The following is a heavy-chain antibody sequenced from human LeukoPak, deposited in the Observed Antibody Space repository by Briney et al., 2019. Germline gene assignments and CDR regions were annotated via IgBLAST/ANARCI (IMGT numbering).Heavy chain of an antibody. CDR3: AKDEMATITENFDF. CDR2: ISGSDGST. J-gene: IGHJ4*02. D-gene: IGHD5-24*01. CDR1: GFTFSSYA. Sequence: PGGSLRLSCAASGFTFSSYAMSWVRQTPGKGLEWVSTISGSDGSTYYADSVKGRFTISRDNSKNTLYLQMNSLRAEDTAVYYCAKDEMATITENFDFWGQGTLVTVSS. V-gene: IGHV3-23*01.